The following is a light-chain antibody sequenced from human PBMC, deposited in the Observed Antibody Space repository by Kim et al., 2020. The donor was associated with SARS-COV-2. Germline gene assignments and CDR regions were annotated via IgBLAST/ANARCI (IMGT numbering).Light chain of an antibody. Sequence: DIQMTQSPSSLSASVGDRVTITCRASQNIRTWLGWYQQNPGRAPKRLIYSASSLQSGVPSRFSGSGSGTEFTLTITSLQPDDFATYFCLQHNTYPIAFGQGTRLEIK. CDR3: LQHNTYPIA. J-gene: IGKJ5*01. V-gene: IGKV1-17*01. CDR1: QNIRTW. CDR2: SAS.